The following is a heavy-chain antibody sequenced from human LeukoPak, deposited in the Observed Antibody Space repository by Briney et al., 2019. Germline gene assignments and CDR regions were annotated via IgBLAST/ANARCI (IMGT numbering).Heavy chain of an antibody. D-gene: IGHD3-3*01. V-gene: IGHV1-2*02. CDR1: GYTFTNYG. J-gene: IGHJ3*02. CDR2: INPNSGGT. CDR3: ARRGITIFGVVIIGAFDI. Sequence: GASVKVSCKASGYTFTNYGISWVRQAPGQGLEWMGWINPNSGGTNYAQKFQGRVTMTRDTSISTAYMELSRLRSDDTAVYYCARRGITIFGVVIIGAFDIWGQGTMVTVSS.